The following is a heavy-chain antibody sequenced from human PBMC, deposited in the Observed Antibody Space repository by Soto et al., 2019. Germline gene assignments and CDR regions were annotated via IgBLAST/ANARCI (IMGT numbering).Heavy chain of an antibody. V-gene: IGHV4-31*03. Sequence: SETLSLTCNVSGGSITGAYYWNWIRQHPGKGLEWIGSIHYRGTTDYNPSLKSRITISLDRSKNQFALKLSSVTAADTAVYYCARVRDSFGLDVWGQGTTVTVS. J-gene: IGHJ6*02. D-gene: IGHD2-15*01. CDR3: ARVRDSFGLDV. CDR1: GGSITGAYY. CDR2: IHYRGTT.